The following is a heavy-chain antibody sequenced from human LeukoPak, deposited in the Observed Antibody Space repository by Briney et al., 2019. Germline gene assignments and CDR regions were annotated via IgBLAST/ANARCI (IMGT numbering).Heavy chain of an antibody. CDR3: AKVTPGYCSGGSCYSGVDYYGMDV. CDR1: GFTVSSNY. J-gene: IGHJ6*02. CDR2: IYSGGST. D-gene: IGHD2-15*01. Sequence: GGSLRLSCAASGFTVSSNYMSWVRQAPGKGLEWVSVIYSGGSTYYADSVKGRFTISRDNSKNTLYLQMNSLRAEDTAVYYCAKVTPGYCSGGSCYSGVDYYGMDVWGQGTTVTVSS. V-gene: IGHV3-53*01.